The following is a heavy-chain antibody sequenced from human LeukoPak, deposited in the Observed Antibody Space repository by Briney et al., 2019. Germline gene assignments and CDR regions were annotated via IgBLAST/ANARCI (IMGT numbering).Heavy chain of an antibody. CDR2: INPNSGGT. J-gene: IGHJ4*02. CDR3: ASVVVTAMGIDY. Sequence: ASVKVSCKASGYTVTGYYMHWVRQAPGQGLEWMGWINPNSGGTNYAQKFQGRVTMTRDTSISTAYMELSRLRSDDTAVYYCASVVVTAMGIDYWGQGTLVTVSS. CDR1: GYTVTGYY. V-gene: IGHV1-2*02. D-gene: IGHD2-21*02.